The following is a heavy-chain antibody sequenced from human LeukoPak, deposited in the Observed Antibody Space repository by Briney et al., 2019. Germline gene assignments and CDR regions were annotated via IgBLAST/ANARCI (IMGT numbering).Heavy chain of an antibody. J-gene: IGHJ3*02. D-gene: IGHD5-24*01. Sequence: KPSETLSLTCTVSGGSISSYYWSWIRQPPGKGLEWIGYIYYSGSTNYNPSLKSRVAISVDTSKNQFSLKLTSVTAADTAMYHCVRGHNENRYKSAIDIWGQGTMVTVAS. CDR2: IYYSGST. CDR1: GGSISSYY. CDR3: VRGHNENRYKSAIDI. V-gene: IGHV4-59*12.